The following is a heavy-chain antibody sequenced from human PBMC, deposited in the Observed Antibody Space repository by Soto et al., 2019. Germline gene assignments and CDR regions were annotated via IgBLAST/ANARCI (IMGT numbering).Heavy chain of an antibody. V-gene: IGHV3-23*01. J-gene: IGHJ6*02. CDR2: ISGSGGST. D-gene: IGHD6-6*01. CDR3: PKREYSRSLDGLGDYYSGMDV. Sequence: GGSLRLSCAASGFPFSSYAMSWVRQAPGKGLEWVSAISGSGGSTYYADSVKGRFTISRDNSKNTLYLQMNSLRAEDTAVYYCPKREYSRSLDGLGDYYSGMDVWGQGTAVTV. CDR1: GFPFSSYA.